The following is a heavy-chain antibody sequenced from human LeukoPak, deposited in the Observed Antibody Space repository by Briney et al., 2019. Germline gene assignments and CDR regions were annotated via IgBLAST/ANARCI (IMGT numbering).Heavy chain of an antibody. CDR1: RFTFSSYA. Sequence: PGRSLRLSCAASRFTFSSYAMHWVRQAPGKGLEWVAVISYDGSNKYYADSVKGRFTISRDNSKNTLYLQMNSLRAEDTAVYYCARGVVVVPAAGPVFDYWGQGTLVTVSS. V-gene: IGHV3-30-3*01. J-gene: IGHJ4*02. CDR2: ISYDGSNK. D-gene: IGHD2-2*01. CDR3: ARGVVVVPAAGPVFDY.